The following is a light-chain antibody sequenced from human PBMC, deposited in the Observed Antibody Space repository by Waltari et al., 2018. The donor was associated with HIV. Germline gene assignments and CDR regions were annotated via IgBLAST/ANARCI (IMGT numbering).Light chain of an antibody. CDR3: ATWDDSLIWV. Sequence: QPVLTQPPSASGTPGHGVTISCSGSNSNIGTNSVYWYQHLPGMAPKLLSYRNNRRPSGSPDRFSGSRSGTSASLAISGLRSEDEADYYCATWDDSLIWVFGGGTKLTVL. J-gene: IGLJ3*02. CDR1: NSNIGTNS. CDR2: RNN. V-gene: IGLV1-47*01.